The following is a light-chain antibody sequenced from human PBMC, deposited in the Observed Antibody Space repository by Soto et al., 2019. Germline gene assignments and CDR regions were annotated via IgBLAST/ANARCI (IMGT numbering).Light chain of an antibody. Sequence: EIVMTQSPATLSVSPGERATLSCRASQSVSGNLAWYQQKPDQAPRLLIYGASTRATGIPARFSGSGSGTEFTLTISSLQSEDFAVYYCQQYNNWPLTFGGGTKVEIK. CDR2: GAS. CDR1: QSVSGN. V-gene: IGKV3-15*01. J-gene: IGKJ4*01. CDR3: QQYNNWPLT.